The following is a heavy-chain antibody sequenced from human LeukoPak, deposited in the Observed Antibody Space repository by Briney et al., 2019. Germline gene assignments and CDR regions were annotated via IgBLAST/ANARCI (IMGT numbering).Heavy chain of an antibody. D-gene: IGHD3-9*01. V-gene: IGHV3-23*01. CDR3: AKDSVLRYFDWLSRGTLDY. CDR1: GFTFSSHA. J-gene: IGHJ4*02. Sequence: PGGSLRLSCAASGFTFSSHAMSWVRQAPGKGLEWVSSISISGGSTYYADSVKGRFTISRDNSKNTLYLQMNSLRAEDTAVYYCAKDSVLRYFDWLSRGTLDYWGQGTLVTVSS. CDR2: ISISGGST.